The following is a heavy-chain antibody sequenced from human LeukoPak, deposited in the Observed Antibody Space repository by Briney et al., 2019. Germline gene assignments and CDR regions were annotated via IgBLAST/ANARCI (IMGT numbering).Heavy chain of an antibody. CDR1: GGSISSYY. D-gene: IGHD3-22*01. J-gene: IGHJ4*02. V-gene: IGHV4-59*08. CDR2: IYYSGST. Sequence: SETLSLTCTVSGGSISSYYWSWIRQPPGKGLEWIGYIYYSGSTNYNPSLKSRVTISVDTSKNQFSLKLSSVTAADTAVYYCARHTYYYDSSGLYYFDYWGQGTLVTVSS. CDR3: ARHTYYYDSSGLYYFDY.